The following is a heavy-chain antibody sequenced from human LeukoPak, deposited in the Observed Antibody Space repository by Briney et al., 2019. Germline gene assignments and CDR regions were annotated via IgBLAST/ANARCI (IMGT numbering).Heavy chain of an antibody. D-gene: IGHD5-18*01. CDR1: GGSISSGDYY. CDR3: GTVQKPGYSYGLYFDY. CDR2: IYYSGST. Sequence: SQTLSLTCTVSGGSISSGDYYWSWIRQPPGKGLEWIGYIYYSGSTYYNPSLKSRVTISVDTSKNQFSLKLSPVTAADTAVYYCGTVQKPGYSYGLYFDYWGEGTLVTVSS. V-gene: IGHV4-30-4*01. J-gene: IGHJ4*02.